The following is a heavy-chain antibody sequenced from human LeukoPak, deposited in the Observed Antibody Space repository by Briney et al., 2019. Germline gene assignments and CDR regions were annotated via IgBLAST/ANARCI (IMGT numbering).Heavy chain of an antibody. V-gene: IGHV3-48*01. D-gene: IGHD3-22*01. CDR2: ISSSSSTI. CDR1: GFTFSSYS. CDR3: ARVGLTLYDSSGYYM. Sequence: GGSLRLSCAASGFTFSSYSMNWVRQAPGKGLEWVSYISSSSSTIYYADSVKGRFTISRDNAKNSLYLQMNSLRAEDTAVYYCARVGLTLYDSSGYYMWGQGNLVTVSS. J-gene: IGHJ4*02.